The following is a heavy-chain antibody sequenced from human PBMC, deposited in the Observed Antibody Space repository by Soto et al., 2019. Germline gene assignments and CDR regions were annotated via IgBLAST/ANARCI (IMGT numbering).Heavy chain of an antibody. CDR1: GDSVAMHW. V-gene: IGHV5-51*01. CDR3: ATQKWDILIGANYFDP. J-gene: IGHJ5*02. Sequence: SGVSLTICCRVSGDSVAMHWLALVRQLPEKGLEWIGTIYPGDSDTKYSSAFRGHVTISADTSVSTAYLQWRSLEATDTAMYYCATQKWDILIGANYFDPWGQGTPVTVSS. D-gene: IGHD3-9*01. CDR2: IYPGDSDT.